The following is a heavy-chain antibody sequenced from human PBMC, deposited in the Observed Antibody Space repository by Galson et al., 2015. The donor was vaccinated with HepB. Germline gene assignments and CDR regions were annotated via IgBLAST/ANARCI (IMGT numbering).Heavy chain of an antibody. V-gene: IGHV4-4*07. CDR2: IYTSGST. J-gene: IGHJ5*02. Sequence: LSLTCTVSGGSISSYSWSWIRQPAGKGLEWIGRIYTSGSTNYNPSLKSRVTMSVDTSKNQFSLKLSSVTAADTAVYYCARHDFWSGYYPGWFDPWGQGTLVTVSS. CDR3: ARHDFWSGYYPGWFDP. D-gene: IGHD3-3*01. CDR1: GGSISSYS.